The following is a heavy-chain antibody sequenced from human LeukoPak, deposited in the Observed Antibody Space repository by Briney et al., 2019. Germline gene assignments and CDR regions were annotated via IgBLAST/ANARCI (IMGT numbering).Heavy chain of an antibody. CDR3: ARDQDPGAFDI. J-gene: IGHJ3*02. Sequence: ASVKVSCKASSYTLTNYGISWVRQAPGQGLEWMGWISACNGNTNYAQNLQGRVTMTTDTSTNTAYMELRSLRSDDTAVYYCARDQDPGAFDIWGQGTMVTVSS. V-gene: IGHV1-18*01. CDR1: SYTLTNYG. CDR2: ISACNGNT.